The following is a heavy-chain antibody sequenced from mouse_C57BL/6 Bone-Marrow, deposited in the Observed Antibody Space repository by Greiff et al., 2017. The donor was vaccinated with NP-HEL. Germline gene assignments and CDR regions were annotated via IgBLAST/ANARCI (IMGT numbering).Heavy chain of an antibody. CDR1: GYTFTSYW. CDR3: ARAGSSQGLGYFDV. Sequence: LEESGAELAKPGASVKLSCKASGYTFTSYWMHWVKQRPGQGLEWIGYINPSSGYTKYNQKFKDTATLTADKSSSTAYMQLSSLTYEDSAVYYCARAGSSQGLGYFDVWGTGTTVTVSS. J-gene: IGHJ1*03. D-gene: IGHD3-2*02. V-gene: IGHV1-7*01. CDR2: INPSSGYT.